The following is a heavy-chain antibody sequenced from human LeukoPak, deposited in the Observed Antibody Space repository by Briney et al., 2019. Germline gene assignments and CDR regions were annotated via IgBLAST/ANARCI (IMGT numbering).Heavy chain of an antibody. CDR2: IQQHGSET. V-gene: IGHV3-7*01. CDR1: GFTFSSYW. D-gene: IGHD2-2*01. Sequence: GGSLRLSCAASGFTFSSYWMSWVRQAPGKGLEWVANIQQHGSETYYGDSVKGRFTISRDNAKNSLYLQMNSLRAEDTAVYYCATYSSSNGREFQYWGQGTLVTVSS. CDR3: ATYSSSNGREFQY. J-gene: IGHJ1*01.